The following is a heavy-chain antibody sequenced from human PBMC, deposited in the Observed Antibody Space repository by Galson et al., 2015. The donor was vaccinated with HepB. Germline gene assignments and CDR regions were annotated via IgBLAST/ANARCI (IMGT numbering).Heavy chain of an antibody. CDR2: ISYDGSNK. V-gene: IGHV3-30*04. J-gene: IGHJ4*02. CDR1: GFTFSSYT. CDR3: ARSSTVTTTLGGGPDY. D-gene: IGHD4-17*01. Sequence: SLRLSCAASGFTFSSYTMHWVRQAPGKGLEWVAVISYDGSNKYYADSVKGRFTISRDNSKNTLYLQMNSLRAEDTAVYYCARSSTVTTTLGGGPDYWGQGTLVTVSS.